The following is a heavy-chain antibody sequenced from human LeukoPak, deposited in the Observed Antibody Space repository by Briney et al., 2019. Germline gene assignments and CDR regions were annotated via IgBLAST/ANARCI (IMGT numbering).Heavy chain of an antibody. D-gene: IGHD5-18*01. CDR1: GFTFDVYA. Sequence: GRSLRLSCAASGFTFDVYAMHWVRHAPGEGLEWVLGISWNSGSIGYADSVKGRFTISRDNAKNSLYLQMNSLRAEDTALYYCAKQGRVDTAMAFFDYWGQGTLVTVSS. V-gene: IGHV3-9*01. CDR2: ISWNSGSI. CDR3: AKQGRVDTAMAFFDY. J-gene: IGHJ4*02.